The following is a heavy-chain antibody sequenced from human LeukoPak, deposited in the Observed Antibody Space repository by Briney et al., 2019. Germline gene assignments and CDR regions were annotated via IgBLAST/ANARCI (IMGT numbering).Heavy chain of an antibody. CDR1: GYTFTNHD. CDR3: TRHTSPTFDY. V-gene: IGHV1-8*01. J-gene: IGHJ4*02. CDR2: VSANTGVT. D-gene: IGHD2-2*01. Sequence: ASVTVSCKASGYTFTNHDINWVRQATGQAPEWIGWVSANTGVTGYAQKFQGRVTITRDTSISTAYMELSSLRSEDTAVYYCTRHTSPTFDYWGQGTLVTVSS.